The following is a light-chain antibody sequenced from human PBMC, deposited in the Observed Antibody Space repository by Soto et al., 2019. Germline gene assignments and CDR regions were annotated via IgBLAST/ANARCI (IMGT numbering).Light chain of an antibody. CDR2: AAS. CDR3: QQSSTAPFT. J-gene: IGKJ3*01. Sequence: DIQMTQSPSSLSASVGDRVTITCRASQNINTYLNWYQQKPGKAPKLLIFAASSLQSGVPSRFSGSGSRTDCTLTISSLQPEDFATYYCQQSSTAPFTFGPGTKVDIK. V-gene: IGKV1-39*01. CDR1: QNINTY.